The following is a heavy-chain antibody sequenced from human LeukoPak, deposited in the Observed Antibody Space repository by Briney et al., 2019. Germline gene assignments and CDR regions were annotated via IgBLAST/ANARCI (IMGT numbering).Heavy chain of an antibody. CDR3: ARVSSGHFDY. V-gene: IGHV3-21*01. CDR1: GFTFSTYS. Sequence: GGSLRLSCAASGFTFSTYSMNWVRQAPGKGLEWVSSISSSGSYIYDADSVKGRLTISRDNAKNSLFLQMNSLRVEDTAVYYCARVSSGHFDYWDQGTLVTVSS. J-gene: IGHJ4*02. CDR2: ISSSGSYI. D-gene: IGHD3-3*01.